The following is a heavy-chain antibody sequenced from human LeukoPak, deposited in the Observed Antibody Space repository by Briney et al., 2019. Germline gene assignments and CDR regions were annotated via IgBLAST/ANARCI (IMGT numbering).Heavy chain of an antibody. V-gene: IGHV1-69*05. CDR1: GGTFSTYT. J-gene: IGHJ4*02. D-gene: IGHD4-17*01. CDR2: IIPIFGAA. CDR3: AREAVTTRDFDY. Sequence: SLKVSCKASGGTFSTYTISWVPQAPGHGLEWMGRIIPIFGAANYAQKFQGRVTITTDESTSTAYMELSSLRSEDTTVYYCAREAVTTRDFDYWGQGTLVTVSS.